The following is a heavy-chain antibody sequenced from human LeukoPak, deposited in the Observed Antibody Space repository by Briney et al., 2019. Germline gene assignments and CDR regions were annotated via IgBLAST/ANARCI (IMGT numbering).Heavy chain of an antibody. CDR2: ISWNSGSI. CDR1: GFTFDGYA. Sequence: GRSLRLSCAASGFTFDGYAMHWVRQAPGKGLEWVSGISWNSGSIGYADSVKGRFTISGDNAKNSLYLQMNSLRAEDTALYYCAKEPTDTGGLYFDYWGQGTLVTVSS. V-gene: IGHV3-9*01. D-gene: IGHD3-16*01. J-gene: IGHJ4*02. CDR3: AKEPTDTGGLYFDY.